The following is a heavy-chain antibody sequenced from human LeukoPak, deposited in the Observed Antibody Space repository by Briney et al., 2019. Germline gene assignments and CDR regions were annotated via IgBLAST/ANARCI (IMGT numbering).Heavy chain of an antibody. J-gene: IGHJ5*02. CDR2: ISYDGSNK. CDR3: ARDQGHQLLANWFDP. Sequence: GGSLRPSCAASGFTFSSYAMHWVRQAPGKGLEWVAVISYDGSNKYYADSVKGRFTISRDNSKNTLYLQMNSLRAEDTAVYYCARDQGHQLLANWFDPWGQGTLVTVSS. V-gene: IGHV3-30*04. CDR1: GFTFSSYA. D-gene: IGHD2-2*01.